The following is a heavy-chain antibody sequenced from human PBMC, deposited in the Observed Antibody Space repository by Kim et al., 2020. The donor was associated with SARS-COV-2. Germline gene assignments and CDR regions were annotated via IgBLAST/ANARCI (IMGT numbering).Heavy chain of an antibody. Sequence: ASVKVSCKASGYTFTSYDINWVRQATGQGLEWMGWMNPNSGNTGYAQKFQGRVTMTRNTSIRTAYMELSSLRSEDTAVYYCARGLLRTMIVVVITTYYYYYMDVWGQGTTVTVSS. V-gene: IGHV1-8*02. CDR2: MNPNSGNT. CDR3: ARGLLRTMIVVVITTYYYYYMDV. J-gene: IGHJ6*02. D-gene: IGHD3-22*01. CDR1: GYTFTSYD.